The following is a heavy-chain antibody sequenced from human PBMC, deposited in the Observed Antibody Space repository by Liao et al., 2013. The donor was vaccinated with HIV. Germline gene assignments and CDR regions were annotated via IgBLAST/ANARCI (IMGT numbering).Heavy chain of an antibody. CDR3: ARGGAFDI. Sequence: QVQLQESGPGLVKPSQTLSLTCTVSGGSISSGSYYWSWIRQPAGGGLEWIGRVYKSGNTNYNPSLKSRVTMSVDLSKNQFSLILGSLTAADTAIYYCARGGAFDIWGQGTLVTVSS. V-gene: IGHV4-61*02. CDR1: GGSISSGSYY. J-gene: IGHJ3*02. CDR2: VYKSGNT.